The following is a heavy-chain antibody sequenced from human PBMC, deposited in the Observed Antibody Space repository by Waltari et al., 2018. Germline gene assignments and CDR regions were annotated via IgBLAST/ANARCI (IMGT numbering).Heavy chain of an antibody. D-gene: IGHD3-10*01. CDR2: VYYSGRT. Sequence: QVQLQESGPGLVKPSETLSLTCSVSGGSTSSTSFYWAWLRQPPGTGLEWLASVYYSGRTHYSPSLKSRVTISIDTSKNQFSLDLSSVTAADTAVYYCARHTAPNYYHSGGGGDYYYVDVWGRGTTVTVSS. CDR1: GGSTSSTSFY. V-gene: IGHV4-39*01. J-gene: IGHJ6*03. CDR3: ARHTAPNYYHSGGGGDYYYVDV.